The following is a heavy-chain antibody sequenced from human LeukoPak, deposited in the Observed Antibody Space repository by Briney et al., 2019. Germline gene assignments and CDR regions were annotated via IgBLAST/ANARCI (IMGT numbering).Heavy chain of an antibody. D-gene: IGHD3-9*01. J-gene: IGHJ3*02. V-gene: IGHV4-59*12. CDR1: GGSISSYY. CDR2: ISYSGST. CDR3: ARGNILTGSLDAFDI. Sequence: SETLSLTCTVSGGSISSYYWSWIRQPPGKGLEGIGYISYSGSTDYNPSLKSRVTISLDTSKNQFSLRLSSVTAADTAVYYCARGNILTGSLDAFDIWGQGTMVTVSS.